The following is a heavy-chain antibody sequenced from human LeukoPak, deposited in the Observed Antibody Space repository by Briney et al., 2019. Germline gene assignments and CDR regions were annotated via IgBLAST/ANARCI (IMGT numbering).Heavy chain of an antibody. J-gene: IGHJ5*02. CDR1: GGSFSGYY. D-gene: IGHD1-26*01. CDR2: INHSGST. CDR3: ARASGSYSRGGGNWFDP. V-gene: IGHV4-34*01. Sequence: PSETLSLTCAVYGGSFSGYYWSWIRQPPGKGLEWIGEINHSGSTNYNPSLKSRVTISVDTSKNQFSLKLGSVTAADTAVYYCARASGSYSRGGGNWFDPWGQGTLVTVSS.